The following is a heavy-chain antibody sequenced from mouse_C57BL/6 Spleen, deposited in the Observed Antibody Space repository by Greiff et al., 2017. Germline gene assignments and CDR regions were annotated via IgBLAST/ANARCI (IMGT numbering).Heavy chain of an antibody. CDR1: GYTFTSYW. D-gene: IGHD2-5*01. Sequence: VQLQQPGAELVKPGASVKLSCKASGYTFTSYWMQWVKQRPGQGLEWIGEIDPSDSYTNYNQKFKGKATLTVDTSSSTAYMQLSSLTSEDSAVYYCARYYSNFAYWGQGTLVTVSA. CDR3: ARYYSNFAY. V-gene: IGHV1-50*01. J-gene: IGHJ3*01. CDR2: IDPSDSYT.